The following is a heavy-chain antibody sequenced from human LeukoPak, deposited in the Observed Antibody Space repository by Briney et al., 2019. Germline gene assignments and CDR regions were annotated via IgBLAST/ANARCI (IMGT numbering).Heavy chain of an antibody. CDR3: ARNLPAADY. J-gene: IGHJ4*02. V-gene: IGHV3-48*04. D-gene: IGHD2-2*01. Sequence: GGSLRLSCAASGSTFSSHTMNWVRQAPGKGLEWVSYISSTSSVIYYADSVKGRFTISRDNAKSSLYLQMNSLGAEDTAVYYCARNLPAADYWGQGTLVTVSS. CDR1: GSTFSSHT. CDR2: ISSTSSVI.